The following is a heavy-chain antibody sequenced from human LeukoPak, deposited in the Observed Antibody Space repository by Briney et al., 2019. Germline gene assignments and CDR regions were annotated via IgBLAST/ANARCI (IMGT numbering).Heavy chain of an antibody. J-gene: IGHJ6*03. D-gene: IGHD2-15*01. CDR1: GGSFSGYY. Sequence: PSETLSLTCAVYGGSFSGYYWSWIRQPPGKGLEWIGEINHSGSTNYNPSLKSRATISVDTSKNQFSLKLSSVTAADTAVYYCARVLVDYYYYYMDVWGKGTTVTVSS. V-gene: IGHV4-34*01. CDR2: INHSGST. CDR3: ARVLVDYYYYYMDV.